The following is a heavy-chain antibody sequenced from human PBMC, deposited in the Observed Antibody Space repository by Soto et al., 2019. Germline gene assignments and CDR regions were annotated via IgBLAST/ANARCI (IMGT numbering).Heavy chain of an antibody. V-gene: IGHV4-34*01. CDR2: INHCGST. CDR3: ARRKLPNYYYYGMDV. J-gene: IGHJ6*02. CDR1: GGSFRGYS. Sequence: ETLSLTCAVYGGSFRGYSWSWIRQPPRKGLEWYGEINHCGSTNYNPSLKSPVTISLDTSKNQFSLNPCSVTAAHTAVYYCARRKLPNYYYYGMDVWGQGTTVNVSS.